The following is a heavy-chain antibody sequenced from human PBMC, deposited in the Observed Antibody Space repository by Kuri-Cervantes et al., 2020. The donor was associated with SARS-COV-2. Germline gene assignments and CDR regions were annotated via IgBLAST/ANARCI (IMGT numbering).Heavy chain of an antibody. CDR1: GFTFYDYA. Sequence: SLRLSCAASGFTFYDYAMHWVRQAPGKGLEWVSGISWNSGSIGYADSVKGRFTISRDNAKNTLYLQMNSLRAEDTAVYYCARDPIRGYCSSTSCLPRGVWFDPWGQGTLVTVSS. D-gene: IGHD2-2*01. V-gene: IGHV3-9*01. CDR2: ISWNSGSI. J-gene: IGHJ5*02. CDR3: ARDPIRGYCSSTSCLPRGVWFDP.